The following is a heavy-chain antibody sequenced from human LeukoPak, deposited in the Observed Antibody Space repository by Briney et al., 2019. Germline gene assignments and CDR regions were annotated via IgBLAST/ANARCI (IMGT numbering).Heavy chain of an antibody. Sequence: SETLSLTCAVSVGSISSGNWWSWVRQSPGKGLEWIGEVYHNGTPNYNPSLKSRVTISADTFKNHFSLKLTSVTAADTAVYYCSRENGAFSPFGYWGQGILVTVLS. V-gene: IGHV4-4*02. CDR3: SRENGAFSPFGY. CDR2: VYHNGTP. CDR1: VGSISSGNW. J-gene: IGHJ4*02. D-gene: IGHD2-8*01.